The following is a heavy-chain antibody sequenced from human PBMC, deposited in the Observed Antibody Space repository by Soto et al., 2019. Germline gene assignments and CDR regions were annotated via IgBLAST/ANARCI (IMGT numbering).Heavy chain of an antibody. CDR1: GYTFTVYY. V-gene: IGHV1-2*02. D-gene: IGHD2-15*01. Sequence: SVKVSCKASGYTFTVYYMHWVRQAPGQGLEWMGWINPKSGGTMYPQKFQGRVTMTWDTSISTAYMALTRLRSDDTAVYYCARDMEKGGGSEGFDYWGQGTLVTVSS. CDR3: ARDMEKGGGSEGFDY. J-gene: IGHJ4*02. CDR2: INPKSGGT.